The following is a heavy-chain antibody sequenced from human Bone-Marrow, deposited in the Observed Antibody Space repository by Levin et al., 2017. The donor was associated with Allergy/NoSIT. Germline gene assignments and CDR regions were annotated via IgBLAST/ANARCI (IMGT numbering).Heavy chain of an antibody. Sequence: EASVKVSCKVSGHPLSAIAIVWVRQAPGKGLEWMALFDPEDGEKTYAQTFQGRVTLTEDTSIDTIYMELTSLRSEDTAVYFCASEFMDVWGQGTTVTVSS. CDR1: GHPLSAIA. J-gene: IGHJ6*02. CDR3: ASEFMDV. CDR2: FDPEDGEK. V-gene: IGHV1-24*01.